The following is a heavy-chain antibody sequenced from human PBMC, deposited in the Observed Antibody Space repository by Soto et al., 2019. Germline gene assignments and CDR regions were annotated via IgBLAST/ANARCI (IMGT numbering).Heavy chain of an antibody. CDR3: ARDSIKMATIDTYFDY. CDR1: GFTFSSYA. D-gene: IGHD5-12*01. CDR2: ISYDGSNK. Sequence: QVQLVESGGGVVQPGRSLRLSCAASGFTFSSYAMHWVRQAPGKGLEWVAVISYDGSNKYYADSVKGRFTISRDNSKNTLYLQMNSLRAEDTAVYYCARDSIKMATIDTYFDYWGQGTLVTVSS. V-gene: IGHV3-30-3*01. J-gene: IGHJ4*02.